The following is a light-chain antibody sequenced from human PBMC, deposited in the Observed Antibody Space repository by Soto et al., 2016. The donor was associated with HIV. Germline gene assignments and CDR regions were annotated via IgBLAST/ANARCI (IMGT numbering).Light chain of an antibody. CDR3: QVWDASTDLVV. Sequence: SYVVTQPPSVSVAPGKTARITCGADNIGSKSVHWYQQKPGQAPVLVLYDDSDRPSGIPERFSGSNSGDTATLTISRVEAGDEADYYCQVWDASTDLVVFGGGTKLTVL. V-gene: IGLV3-21*03. CDR2: DDS. J-gene: IGLJ2*01. CDR1: NIGSKS.